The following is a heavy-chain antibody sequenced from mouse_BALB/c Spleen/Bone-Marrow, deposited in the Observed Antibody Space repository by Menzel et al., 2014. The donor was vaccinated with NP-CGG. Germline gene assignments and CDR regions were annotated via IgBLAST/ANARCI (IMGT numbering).Heavy chain of an antibody. CDR2: IDPANGNT. CDR3: ARTDY. Sequence: EVQRVESGAELVKPGASVKLSCTASGFNIKDTYMHWVKQRPEQGLEWIGRIDPANGNTKYDPKFQGKATITADTSSNTAYLQLSSLTSEDTAVYYRARTDYWGQGTTLTVSS. V-gene: IGHV14-3*02. J-gene: IGHJ2*01. CDR1: GFNIKDTY.